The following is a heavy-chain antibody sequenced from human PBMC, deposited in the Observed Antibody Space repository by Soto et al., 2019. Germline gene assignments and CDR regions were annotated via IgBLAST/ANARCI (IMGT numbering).Heavy chain of an antibody. CDR3: AKLGLLYYYDSSGYYPGPADY. CDR1: GFTFSSYG. D-gene: IGHD3-22*01. CDR2: ISYDGNNK. J-gene: IGHJ4*02. V-gene: IGHV3-30*18. Sequence: QVQLVESGGGVVQPGRSLRLSCAASGFTFSSYGMHWVRQAPGKGLEWVAVISYDGNNKYYEDSVKCRFAISRDNSKNTLYLQMNCLSSEDTAVYYCAKLGLLYYYDSSGYYPGPADYWGQGTLVTVSS.